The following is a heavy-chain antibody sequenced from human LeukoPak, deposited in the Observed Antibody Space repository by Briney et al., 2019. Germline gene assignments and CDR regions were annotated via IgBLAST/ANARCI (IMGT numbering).Heavy chain of an antibody. Sequence: GGSLRLSCAASGFTFSNYDMNWVRQAPGKGLEWVSCISTGSSYKYYADSVKGRFTISRDNAKNSLYLQMNSLRDEDTAVYYCARARRCGLYDDYGGCFDSWGQGTLVTVSS. CDR3: ARARRCGLYDDYGGCFDS. V-gene: IGHV3-21*01. CDR1: GFTFSNYD. J-gene: IGHJ4*02. D-gene: IGHD4-17*01. CDR2: ISTGSSYK.